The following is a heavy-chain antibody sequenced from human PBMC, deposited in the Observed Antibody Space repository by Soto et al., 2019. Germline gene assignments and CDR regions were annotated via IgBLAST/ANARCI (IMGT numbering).Heavy chain of an antibody. CDR2: ISAYNGNT. J-gene: IGHJ3*02. CDR3: ARDRRFTIFGVVINHDAFDI. Sequence: ASVKVSCKASGYTFTSYGISWVRQAPGQGLEWMGWISAYNGNTNYAQKLQGRVTMTTDTSTSTAYMELRSLRSDDTAVYYCARDRRFTIFGVVINHDAFDIWGKGTMVTVSS. CDR1: GYTFTSYG. D-gene: IGHD3-3*01. V-gene: IGHV1-18*01.